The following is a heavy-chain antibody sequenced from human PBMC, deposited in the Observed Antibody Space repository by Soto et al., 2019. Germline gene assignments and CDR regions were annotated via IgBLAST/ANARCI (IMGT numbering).Heavy chain of an antibody. CDR1: GFTFSSYG. V-gene: IGHV3-33*01. Sequence: GGSLRLSCAASGFTFSSYGMHWVRQAPGKGLEWVAVIWYDGSNKYYADSVKGRFTISRDNSKNTLYLQMNSLRAEDTAVYYCARKGIAARTDFDYWGQGTLVTVSS. CDR2: IWYDGSNK. J-gene: IGHJ4*02. D-gene: IGHD6-6*01. CDR3: ARKGIAARTDFDY.